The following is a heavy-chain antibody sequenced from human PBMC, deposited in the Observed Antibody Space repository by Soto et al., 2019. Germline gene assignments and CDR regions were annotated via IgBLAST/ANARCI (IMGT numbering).Heavy chain of an antibody. Sequence: GSLRLSCAASGFTVSANYMTWVRQAPGKVLEWVSLVYRGGTTYYADSVKGRFTVSRDNSINTLYLQMNSLRAEDTAVYYCARQFVKQQLSNYYFYGMDVWGQGXTVTVYS. J-gene: IGHJ6*02. CDR2: VYRGGTT. CDR3: ARQFVKQQLSNYYFYGMDV. V-gene: IGHV3-53*01. CDR1: GFTVSANY. D-gene: IGHD6-13*01.